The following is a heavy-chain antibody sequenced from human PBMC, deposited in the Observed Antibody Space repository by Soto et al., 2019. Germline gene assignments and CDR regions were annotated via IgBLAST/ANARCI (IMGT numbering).Heavy chain of an antibody. Sequence: SETLSLTCAVYGGSFSGYYWSWIRQPPGKGLEWIGEINHSGSTNYNPSLKSRVTISVDTSKNQFSLKLSSVTAADTAVYYCARGRRIVVVPAATPRADWFDPWGQGTLVTVSS. CDR1: GGSFSGYY. V-gene: IGHV4-34*01. J-gene: IGHJ5*02. D-gene: IGHD2-2*01. CDR2: INHSGST. CDR3: ARGRRIVVVPAATPRADWFDP.